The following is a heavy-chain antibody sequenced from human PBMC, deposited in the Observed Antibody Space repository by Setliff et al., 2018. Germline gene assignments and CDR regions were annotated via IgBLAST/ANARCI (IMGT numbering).Heavy chain of an antibody. CDR3: ARDPNGDHVGAFDP. Sequence: PGGSLRLSCVASTFTFSKYAITWVRQAPGKGLEWVSSIGASGDRTYYADSVKGRFTISRDNSRNSPYLQMNSLRVEDTASYYCARDPNGDHVGAFDPWGQGILVTVSS. J-gene: IGHJ5*02. CDR1: TFTFSKYA. CDR2: IGASGDRT. V-gene: IGHV3-23*01. D-gene: IGHD4-17*01.